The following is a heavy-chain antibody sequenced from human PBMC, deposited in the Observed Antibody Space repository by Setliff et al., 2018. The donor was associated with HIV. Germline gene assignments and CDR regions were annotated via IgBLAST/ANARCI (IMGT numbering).Heavy chain of an antibody. Sequence: GGSLRLSCAASGFTLSDHHMNWIRRAPGKGLEWVSYISHSGGTIKYADFVRGRFTISRDIAKSSLYLQMNSLRAEDTAVYYCTRGRDSNGWYDAWGQGTLVTVSS. CDR2: ISHSGGTI. CDR3: TRGRDSNGWYDA. V-gene: IGHV3-11*04. CDR1: GFTLSDHH. D-gene: IGHD6-19*01. J-gene: IGHJ5*02.